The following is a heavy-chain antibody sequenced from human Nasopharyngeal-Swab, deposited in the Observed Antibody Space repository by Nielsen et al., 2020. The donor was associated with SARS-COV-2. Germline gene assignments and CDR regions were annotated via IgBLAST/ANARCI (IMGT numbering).Heavy chain of an antibody. CDR3: ARARGAYGDYYYYYYTDV. CDR2: TYYRSKWYN. J-gene: IGHJ6*03. CDR1: GDSVSSSSAA. D-gene: IGHD4-17*01. Sequence: LTLSLTCAISGDSVSSSSAAWNWIRQSPSRGLEWLGRTYYRSKWYNDYAVSVKSRITINPDTSKNQFSLHLNSVTPEDTAVYYCARARGAYGDYYYYYYTDVWGKGTTVTVSS. V-gene: IGHV6-1*01.